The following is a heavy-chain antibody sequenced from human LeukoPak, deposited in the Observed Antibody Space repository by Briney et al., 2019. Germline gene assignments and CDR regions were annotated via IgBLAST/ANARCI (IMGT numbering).Heavy chain of an antibody. CDR3: TRDHLGSGWYHWFDP. D-gene: IGHD6-19*01. CDR2: IRSKAYGGTT. V-gene: IGHV3-49*03. J-gene: IGHJ5*02. Sequence: GGSLRLSYTASGFTFGDYAMSWFRQAPGKGLEWVGFIRSKAYGGTTEYAASVKGRFTISRDDSKSIAYLQMNSLKTEDTAVYYCTRDHLGSGWYHWFDPWGQGTLVTVSS. CDR1: GFTFGDYA.